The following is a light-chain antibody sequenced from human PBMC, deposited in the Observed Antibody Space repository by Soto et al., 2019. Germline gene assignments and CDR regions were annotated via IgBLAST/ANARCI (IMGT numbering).Light chain of an antibody. CDR2: GAS. CDR1: QSVGNY. CDR3: QQYGSFSWT. Sequence: EIVLTQSPATLSLSPGERATLSCRASQSVGNYLAWYQQKPGQAPRIIIFGASGRATGIPDRFSGSGSGTDFTLTISRLEPEDFAVYYCQQYGSFSWTFGQGTKVDIK. J-gene: IGKJ1*01. V-gene: IGKV3-20*01.